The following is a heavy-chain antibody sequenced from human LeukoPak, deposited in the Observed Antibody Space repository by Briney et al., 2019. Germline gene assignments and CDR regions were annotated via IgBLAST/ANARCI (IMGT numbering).Heavy chain of an antibody. CDR2: ISGGGDT. CDR3: ARVPYGSGSYSTLDY. CDR1: GFTFSNSA. J-gene: IGHJ4*02. V-gene: IGHV3-23*01. D-gene: IGHD3-10*01. Sequence: GGSLRLSCAASGFTFSNSAMTWVRQAPGKGLEWVSAISGGGDTYYADSVKGRFTISRDNSKNTLYLQMFSPTAEDTAVFYCARVPYGSGSYSTLDYWGQGTLVTVSS.